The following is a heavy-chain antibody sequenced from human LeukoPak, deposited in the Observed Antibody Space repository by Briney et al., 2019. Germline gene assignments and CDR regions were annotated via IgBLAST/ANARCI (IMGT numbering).Heavy chain of an antibody. CDR3: ASLNYGLGRPFDY. J-gene: IGHJ4*02. V-gene: IGHV3-30*02. Sequence: PGGSLRLSCAASGFTFSTYGMNWVRQAPGKGLEWVAFIRYDGSNKYYPDSVKGRFTISRDNSKNTLYLQMNSLRAEDTAVYYCASLNYGLGRPFDYWGQGTLVTVSS. CDR2: IRYDGSNK. CDR1: GFTFSTYG. D-gene: IGHD3-10*01.